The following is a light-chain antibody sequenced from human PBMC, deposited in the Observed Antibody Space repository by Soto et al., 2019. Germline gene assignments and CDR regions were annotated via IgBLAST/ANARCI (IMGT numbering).Light chain of an antibody. Sequence: QSALTQPASVSGSPGQSITISCTGTRSDVGGYNYVSWYQQHPGKAPKLMIYDVSNRPSGVSNRFSGSKSGNTASLTISGLQAEDKADYYCSSYTSSSSYVFGTGTKLTVL. CDR3: SSYTSSSSYV. CDR1: RSDVGGYNY. CDR2: DVS. J-gene: IGLJ1*01. V-gene: IGLV2-14*01.